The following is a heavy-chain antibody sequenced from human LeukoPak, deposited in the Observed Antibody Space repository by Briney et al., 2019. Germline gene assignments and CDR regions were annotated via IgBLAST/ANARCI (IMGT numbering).Heavy chain of an antibody. CDR1: GFTFSSYW. D-gene: IGHD3-10*01. J-gene: IGHJ1*01. CDR3: ARYYYGSGSYYNLRYFQH. V-gene: IGHV3-7*01. Sequence: GGSLRLSCAASGFTFSSYWMSWVRQAPGKGLEWVANIKQDGSEKYYVDSVKGRFTISRDNAKNSLYLQMNSLRAEDTAVYYCARYYYGSGSYYNLRYFQHWGQGTLVTVSS. CDR2: IKQDGSEK.